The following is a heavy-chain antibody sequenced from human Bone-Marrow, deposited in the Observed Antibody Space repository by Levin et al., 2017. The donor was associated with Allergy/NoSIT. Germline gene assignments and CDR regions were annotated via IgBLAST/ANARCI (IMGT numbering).Heavy chain of an antibody. CDR1: GSTFSSYD. Sequence: GESLKISCAASGSTFSSYDMNWVRQAPEKGLEWVSSISTSSRSTYYAVSVKGRFTISRDNAESSLYLQMSSLRVDDTAVYYCTRGDILTGSAGFDIWGQGTMVIVSS. CDR3: TRGDILTGSAGFDI. J-gene: IGHJ3*02. V-gene: IGHV3-21*06. D-gene: IGHD3-9*01. CDR2: ISTSSRST.